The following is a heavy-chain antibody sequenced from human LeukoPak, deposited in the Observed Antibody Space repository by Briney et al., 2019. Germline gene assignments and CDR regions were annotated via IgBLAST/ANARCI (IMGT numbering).Heavy chain of an antibody. CDR1: GGSFSGYY. CDR3: ARDRCTTYCYGFDI. CDR2: INHSGST. Sequence: PSETLSLTCAVYGGSFSGYYWSWIRQPPGRGLEWIGEINHSGSTNYNPSLKSRVTISVDTSKNQFSLKLSSVTAEDTAVYYCARDRCTTYCYGFDIWGQGTMVTVSS. V-gene: IGHV4-34*01. D-gene: IGHD2-8*01. J-gene: IGHJ3*02.